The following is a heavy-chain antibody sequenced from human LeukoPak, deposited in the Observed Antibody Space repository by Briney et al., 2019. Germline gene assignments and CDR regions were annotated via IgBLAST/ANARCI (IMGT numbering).Heavy chain of an antibody. V-gene: IGHV3-66*01. CDR2: IYSGGST. J-gene: IGHJ6*02. CDR1: GFTVSSNY. Sequence: PGGSPRLSCAASGFTVSSNYMSWVRQAPGKGLEWVSVIYSGGSTYYADSVKGRFTISRDNSKNTLYLQMNSLRAEDTAVYYCARSIFGLATVWGQGTTVTVSS. D-gene: IGHD3-3*02. CDR3: ARSIFGLATV.